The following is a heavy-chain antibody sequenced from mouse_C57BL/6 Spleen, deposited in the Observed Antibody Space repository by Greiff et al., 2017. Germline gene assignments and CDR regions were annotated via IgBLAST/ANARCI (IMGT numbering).Heavy chain of an antibody. CDR2: VDPSDSYT. J-gene: IGHJ2*01. D-gene: IGHD1-1*01. Sequence: QVQLQQPGAELVRPGTSVKLSCKASGYTFTSYWMHWVKQRPGQGLEWIGVVDPSDSYTNYNQKFKGKATLTVDTSSSTAYMQLSSLTSEDSAVYYCARGGTTVVAPFDYWGQGTTLTVSS. V-gene: IGHV1-59*01. CDR1: GYTFTSYW. CDR3: ARGGTTVVAPFDY.